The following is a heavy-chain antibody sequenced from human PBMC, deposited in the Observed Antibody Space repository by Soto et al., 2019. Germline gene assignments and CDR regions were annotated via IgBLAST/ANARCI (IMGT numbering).Heavy chain of an antibody. V-gene: IGHV2-5*02. D-gene: IGHD3-16*01. CDR3: AHAFGGTSWPNAAFDV. CDR1: GFSFSADGVG. Sequence: QITLKESGPTLVKPTQTLTLTCIFSGFSFSADGVGVGWIRQPPGKALEWLALIYWDDDTRYRPSLKSRLTITKDSSKNQVVLTMTNMDPLDTATYYCAHAFGGTSWPNAAFDVWGQGTVVTVSS. CDR2: IYWDDDT. J-gene: IGHJ3*01.